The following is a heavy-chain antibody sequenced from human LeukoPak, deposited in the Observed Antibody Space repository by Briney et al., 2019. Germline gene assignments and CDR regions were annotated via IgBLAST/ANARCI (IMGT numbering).Heavy chain of an antibody. Sequence: SETLSLTCIVSGGSITSYYWSWIRQPPGKGLEWIGRIYTSGTTKYNPSLKSRVTISVDTSRNQFSLRLSSVTAADTAVYYCARGRGPDYDYYYMDVWGKGTTVTVSS. V-gene: IGHV4-4*07. J-gene: IGHJ6*03. CDR1: GGSITSYY. CDR3: ARGRGPDYDYYYMDV. CDR2: IYTSGTT.